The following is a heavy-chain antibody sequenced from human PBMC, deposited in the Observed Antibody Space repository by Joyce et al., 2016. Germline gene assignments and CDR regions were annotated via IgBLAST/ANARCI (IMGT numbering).Heavy chain of an antibody. J-gene: IGHJ4*02. CDR3: ARQVVATDDRGDYFDY. CDR2: VSGKNGDT. V-gene: IGHV1-18*04. Sequence: QVQLVQSGADVKKPGASVKVSCQTSGYTFTSYAVSWLRLAPGQGLEWMGVVSGKNGDTRYSQKFQGRVIMTTDTSTSMASMELRSLNSDDTGVYYCARQVVATDDRGDYFDYWGQGTLVIVSS. D-gene: IGHD2-15*01. CDR1: GYTFTSYA.